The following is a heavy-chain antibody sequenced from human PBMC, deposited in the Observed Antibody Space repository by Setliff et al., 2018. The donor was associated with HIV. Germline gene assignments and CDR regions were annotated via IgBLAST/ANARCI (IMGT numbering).Heavy chain of an antibody. D-gene: IGHD2-2*01. CDR1: GYTFTSYG. CDR3: ARAYCSSTSCYLYAFDI. J-gene: IGHJ3*02. Sequence: ASVKVSCKASGYTFTSYGISWVRQAPGQGLEWMGWISAYNGNTTYAQKLQGRVTMTTDTSTSTAYMELRSLRSDDTAVYYCARAYCSSTSCYLYAFDIWGQGTMVTVSS. CDR2: ISAYNGNT. V-gene: IGHV1-18*01.